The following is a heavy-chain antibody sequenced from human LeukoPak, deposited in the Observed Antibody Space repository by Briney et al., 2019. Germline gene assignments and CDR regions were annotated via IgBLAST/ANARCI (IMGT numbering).Heavy chain of an antibody. CDR1: D. D-gene: IGHD3-16*01. CDR3: AKGFDAADYYWGQGGFDF. Sequence: ASVKVSCKTSDLHWVRQAPGQGLEWMGWINPNSGDTNYAQKFQGKISMTADTSTSTAYVELRRLRSDDTAVYYCAKGFDAADYYWGQGGFDFWGQGTKVIVSS. J-gene: IGHJ3*01. V-gene: IGHV1-2*02. CDR2: INPNSGDT.